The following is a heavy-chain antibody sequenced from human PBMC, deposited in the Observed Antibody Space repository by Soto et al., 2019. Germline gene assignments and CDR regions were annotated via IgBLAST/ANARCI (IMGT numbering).Heavy chain of an antibody. J-gene: IGHJ6*03. CDR2: IITFVGKA. V-gene: IGHV1-69*08. Sequence: QVPLVQSGPEVKKPGSSVKVSCKTSGGTLSSYSISWVRQSPGQGLEWVGRIITFVGKANVAQQFQGRVTITADRSTDTTYMELRRLTSDDTAVYYCPRVTGGHDSGGNYMDVWGTGTTVTVSS. D-gene: IGHD5-12*01. CDR1: GGTLSSYS. CDR3: PRVTGGHDSGGNYMDV.